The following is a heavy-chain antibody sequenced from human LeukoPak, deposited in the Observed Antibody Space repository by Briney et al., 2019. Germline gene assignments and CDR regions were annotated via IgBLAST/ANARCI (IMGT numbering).Heavy chain of an antibody. CDR3: AKEARPHYVGRGHGSYYYMDV. Sequence: GGSLRLSCAASGFTFSSYSMNWVRQAPGKGLEWVSSISSSSSYIYYADSVKGRFTISRDNAKNTLYLQMNSLRAEDTAVYYCAKEARPHYVGRGHGSYYYMDVWGKGTTVTVSS. J-gene: IGHJ6*03. CDR1: GFTFSSYS. D-gene: IGHD4-17*01. V-gene: IGHV3-21*01. CDR2: ISSSSSYI.